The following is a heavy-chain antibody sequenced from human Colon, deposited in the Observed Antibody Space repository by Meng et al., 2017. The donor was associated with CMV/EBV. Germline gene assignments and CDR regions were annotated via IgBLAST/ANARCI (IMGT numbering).Heavy chain of an antibody. CDR3: AREKRIAAVGTVAFDI. D-gene: IGHD6-13*01. CDR2: ITISDGGT. V-gene: IGHV3-23*01. Sequence: GESLKISCAASGFTFSSYHMSWVRQAPRKGLEWVSAITISDGGTYYADSVKGRYAISRDNSKNTLYLQMNSLRAEDTAVYYCAREKRIAAVGTVAFDIWGQGTVVTVS. CDR1: GFTFSSYH. J-gene: IGHJ3*02.